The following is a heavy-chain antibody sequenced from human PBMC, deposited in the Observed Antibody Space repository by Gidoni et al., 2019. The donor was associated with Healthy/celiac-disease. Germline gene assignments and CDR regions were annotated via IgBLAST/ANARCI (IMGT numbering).Heavy chain of an antibody. D-gene: IGHD4-17*01. CDR2: ISYDGSNK. Sequence: QVQLVASGGGVVQPGRSLRLSCAASGFTFSSYGMHWVRQAPGKGLEWVAVISYDGSNKYYADSVKGRFIISRDNSKNTLYLQMNSLRAEDTAVYYCAKDHYGDYPDYWGQGTLVTVSS. CDR3: AKDHYGDYPDY. J-gene: IGHJ4*02. V-gene: IGHV3-30*18. CDR1: GFTFSSYG.